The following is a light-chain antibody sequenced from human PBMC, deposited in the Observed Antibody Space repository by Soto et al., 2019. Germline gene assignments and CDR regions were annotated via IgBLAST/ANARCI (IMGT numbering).Light chain of an antibody. CDR2: GAS. CDR1: QSVSSN. V-gene: IGKV3-15*01. CDR3: QQYNNWPQT. J-gene: IGKJ1*01. Sequence: EFVMTQSPATLSVSPGERATLSCRASQSVSSNLAWYQQKPGQAPRLLIYGASTRVTGIPARFSGSGSGTEFTLTISSLQSEDFAVYYCQQYNNWPQTFGQGTKVEIK.